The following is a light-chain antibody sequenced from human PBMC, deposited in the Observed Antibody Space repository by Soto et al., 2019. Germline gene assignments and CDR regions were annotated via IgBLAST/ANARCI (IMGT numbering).Light chain of an antibody. Sequence: DIQMTQSPSSLSASVGYRVTIVCQASQDISNYLNWYQQKPGKAPKLLIYDASNLETGVPSRFSGSGSGTDFTFTISSLQPEDIATYYCQQYDNLPLTFGPGTKVDIK. CDR3: QQYDNLPLT. CDR1: QDISNY. V-gene: IGKV1-33*01. CDR2: DAS. J-gene: IGKJ3*01.